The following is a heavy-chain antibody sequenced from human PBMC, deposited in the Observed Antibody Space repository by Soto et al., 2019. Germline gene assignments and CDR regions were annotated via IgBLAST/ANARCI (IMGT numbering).Heavy chain of an antibody. Sequence: VQLLESGGGLVQPGGSLRLSCAASGFTFSSYAMSWVRQAPGKGLEWVSAVSGSGGSTYYADSVKGRFTITRDNSKNTRYLQMNSLRAEDTAVYYCAKDRGYSYGFDYWGQGTLVTVSS. CDR3: AKDRGYSYGFDY. CDR1: GFTFSSYA. D-gene: IGHD5-18*01. V-gene: IGHV3-23*01. J-gene: IGHJ4*02. CDR2: VSGSGGST.